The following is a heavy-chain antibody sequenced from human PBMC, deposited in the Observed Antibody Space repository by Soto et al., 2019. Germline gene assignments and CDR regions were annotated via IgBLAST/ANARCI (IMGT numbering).Heavy chain of an antibody. CDR2: IWYDGSNK. Sequence: PGVSLGLSFAASGFTFSRYCMHWVRQAPGKGLEWVAVIWYDGSNKYYADSVKGRSTISRDNSKNTLYLQMNSLRAEDTAVYYCARGNEMYSSGWYYYYGMDVWGQGTTVTVSS. D-gene: IGHD6-19*01. J-gene: IGHJ6*02. V-gene: IGHV3-33*01. CDR3: ARGNEMYSSGWYYYYGMDV. CDR1: GFTFSRYC.